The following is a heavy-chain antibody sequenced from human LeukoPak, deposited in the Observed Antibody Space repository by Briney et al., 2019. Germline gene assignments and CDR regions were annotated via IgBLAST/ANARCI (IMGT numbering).Heavy chain of an antibody. CDR2: IIPIFGTA. CDR3: ARTRGKVPAAAPLFDY. Sequence: SVKVSCTASGGTFSSYAISWVRQAPGQGLEWMGGIIPIFGTANYAQKFQGRVTITADESTSTAYMELSSLRSEDTAVYYCARTRGKVPAAAPLFDYWGQGTLVTVSS. CDR1: GGTFSSYA. V-gene: IGHV1-69*13. D-gene: IGHD2-2*01. J-gene: IGHJ4*02.